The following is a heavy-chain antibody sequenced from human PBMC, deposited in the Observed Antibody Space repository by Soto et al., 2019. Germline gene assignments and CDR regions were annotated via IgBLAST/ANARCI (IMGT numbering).Heavy chain of an antibody. Sequence: PSETLSLTCTVSGGSIGGSTYYWGWIRQPPGRGLEWIGSISYSGRTYYNAPLKSRVTISVDTSKNQFSLKVSSVTAADTAVYFCARLFDYGDVHVWGKGTTVTVSS. CDR2: ISYSGRT. D-gene: IGHD4-17*01. CDR3: ARLFDYGDVHV. CDR1: GGSIGGSTYY. V-gene: IGHV4-39*01. J-gene: IGHJ6*04.